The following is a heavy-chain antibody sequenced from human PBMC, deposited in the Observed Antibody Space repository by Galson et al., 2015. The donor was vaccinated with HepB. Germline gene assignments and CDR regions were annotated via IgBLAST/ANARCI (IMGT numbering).Heavy chain of an antibody. V-gene: IGHV1-24*01. D-gene: IGHD3-22*01. J-gene: IGHJ4*02. CDR3: ATETPLYDSSGYFQH. CDR2: FDPEDGET. Sequence: SVKVSCKVSRYTLTELSMHWVRQAPGKGLEWMGGFDPEDGETIYAQKFQGRVTMTEDTSTDTAYMELSSLRSEDTAVYYCATETPLYDSSGYFQHWGQGTLVTVSS. CDR1: RYTLTELS.